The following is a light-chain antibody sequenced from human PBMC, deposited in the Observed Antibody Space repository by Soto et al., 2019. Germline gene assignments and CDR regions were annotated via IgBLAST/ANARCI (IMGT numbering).Light chain of an antibody. J-gene: IGKJ4*01. CDR3: HQYYSYPLT. CDR1: QGISSY. CDR2: AAS. Sequence: AIRMTQSPSSFSASTGDRVTITCRASQGISSYLAWYQQKPGKAPKLLIYAASTWQSGVPSRFSGSGSGTDFTLTIRCLQSEDFATYYCHQYYSYPLTFGGGTKVEIK. V-gene: IGKV1-8*01.